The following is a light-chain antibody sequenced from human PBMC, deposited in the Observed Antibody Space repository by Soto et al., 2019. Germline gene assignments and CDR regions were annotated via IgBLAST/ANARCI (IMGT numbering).Light chain of an antibody. CDR3: QQYNDWPTWT. Sequence: EILITQSPATLSLFPGERATLSRRASQSVSSNLAWYQQKPGQAPRLLVYGASTRATGIPVRFSGSGSGTEFTLTISSLQSEDFAVYHCQQYNDWPTWTFGQGTKVEIK. J-gene: IGKJ1*01. V-gene: IGKV3-15*01. CDR2: GAS. CDR1: QSVSSN.